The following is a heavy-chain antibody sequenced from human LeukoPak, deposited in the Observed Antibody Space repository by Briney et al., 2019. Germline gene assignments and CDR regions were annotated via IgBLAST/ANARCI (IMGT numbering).Heavy chain of an antibody. D-gene: IGHD6-19*01. CDR3: ARRYGSGWYDY. CDR1: GFTFSSYE. CDR2: IYSGGST. V-gene: IGHV3-53*01. Sequence: GGSLRLSCAASGFTFSSYEMIWVRQAPGKGLEWVSFIYSGGSTYSADSVKGRFTISRDNSKNTLYLQMNSLRAEDTAVYYCARRYGSGWYDYWGQGTLVTVSS. J-gene: IGHJ4*02.